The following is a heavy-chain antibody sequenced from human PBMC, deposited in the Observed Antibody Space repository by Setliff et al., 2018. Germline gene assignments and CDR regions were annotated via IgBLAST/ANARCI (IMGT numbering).Heavy chain of an antibody. D-gene: IGHD6-19*01. Sequence: SETLSLTCNVSGASIRNFYWTWIRQPPGEGLEWIGYVHFTGSTNYNPSLKSRVTMSVDVSKSQFSLRLSSVTAADTAVYYCARKVEQWLTPHFDYWGQGALVTVSS. CDR2: VHFTGST. CDR3: ARKVEQWLTPHFDY. J-gene: IGHJ4*02. V-gene: IGHV4-59*01. CDR1: GASIRNFY.